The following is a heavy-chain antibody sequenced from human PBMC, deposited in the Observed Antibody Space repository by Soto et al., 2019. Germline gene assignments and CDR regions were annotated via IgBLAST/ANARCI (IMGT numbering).Heavy chain of an antibody. CDR1: GYTFTSYD. Sequence: QVQLVQSGAEVKKPGASVKVSCKASGYTFTSYDINWVRQATGQGLEWMGWMNPNSGNTGYAQKFQGRVTRTRNTSMSTAYMELSSRRSEDTAVYYCARWPDGHYYYGMDVWGQGTTVTVSS. J-gene: IGHJ6*02. CDR2: MNPNSGNT. V-gene: IGHV1-8*01. CDR3: ARWPDGHYYYGMDV.